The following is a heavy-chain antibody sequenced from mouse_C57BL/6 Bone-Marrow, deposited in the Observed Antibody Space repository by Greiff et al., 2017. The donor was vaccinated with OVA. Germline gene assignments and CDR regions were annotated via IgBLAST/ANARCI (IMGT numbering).Heavy chain of an antibody. CDR1: GYTFTDYY. CDR3: ASGYDGYYAWFAY. J-gene: IGHJ3*01. D-gene: IGHD2-3*01. CDR2: LNPNNGGT. Sequence: VQLKQSGPELVKPGASVKISCKASGYTFTDYYMNWVKQSHGKSLEWIGDLNPNNGGTSYNQKFKGKATLTVDKSSSTAYMELRSLTSEDSAVYYCASGYDGYYAWFAYWGQGTLVTVSA. V-gene: IGHV1-26*01.